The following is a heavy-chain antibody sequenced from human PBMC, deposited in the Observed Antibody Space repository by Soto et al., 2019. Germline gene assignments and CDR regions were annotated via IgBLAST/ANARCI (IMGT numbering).Heavy chain of an antibody. CDR1: GYSFTTYC. CDR3: ARRRGLVGSFDY. J-gene: IGHJ4*02. D-gene: IGHD3-9*01. V-gene: IGHV5-51*01. CDR2: IYPGDSDT. Sequence: PGESVKISCKGSGYSFTTYCLGWVLQVPGKGLEWMGIIYPGDSDTRYSPSFQGQVTISADKSISAAYLQWSSLKASDTAMYFCARRRGLVGSFDYWGRGTLVTVSS.